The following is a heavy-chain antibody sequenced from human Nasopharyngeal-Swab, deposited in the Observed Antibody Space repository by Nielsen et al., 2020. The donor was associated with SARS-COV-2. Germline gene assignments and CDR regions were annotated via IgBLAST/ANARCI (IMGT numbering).Heavy chain of an antibody. J-gene: IGHJ6*02. CDR2: INPSGGST. CDR3: ARDRKYCSSTSCYTDGMDV. V-gene: IGHV1-46*01. Sequence: ASVKVSCKASGGTFSSYAISWVRQAPGQGLEWMGIINPSGGSTSYAQKFQGRVTMTRDTSTSTVYMELSSLRSEDTAVYYCARDRKYCSSTSCYTDGMDVWGQGTTVTVSS. CDR1: GGTFSSYA. D-gene: IGHD2-2*02.